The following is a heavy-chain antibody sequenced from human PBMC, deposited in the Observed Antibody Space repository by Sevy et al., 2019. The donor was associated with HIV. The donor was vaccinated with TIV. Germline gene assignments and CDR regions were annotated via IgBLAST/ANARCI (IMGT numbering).Heavy chain of an antibody. CDR3: AGPTLTYSSGWSYYDH. CDR2: IRYTGST. V-gene: IGHV4-39*01. CDR1: GAAISSSGYY. D-gene: IGHD6-19*01. Sequence: SETLSLTCTVSGAAISSSGYYWGGIRQPPGKGREWIASIRYTGSTYYNPSLRSRVPISADASKNQFSLRLNSVTAADTAVYYCAGPTLTYSSGWSYYDHWGQGSVVTVSS. J-gene: IGHJ4*02.